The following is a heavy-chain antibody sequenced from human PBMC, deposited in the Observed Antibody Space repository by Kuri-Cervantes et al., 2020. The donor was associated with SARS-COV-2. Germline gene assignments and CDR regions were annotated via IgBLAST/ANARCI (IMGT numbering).Heavy chain of an antibody. D-gene: IGHD3-3*01. V-gene: IGHV3-11*04. CDR2: ISSSGSTI. Sequence: GESLKISCAAPGFTFSDYYMSWIRQAPGKGLEWVSYISSSGSTIYYADSVKGRFTISWDNAKNSLYLQMNSLRAEDTAVYYCARIQETTIFGVVIHLYYYMDVWGKGTTVTVSS. CDR3: ARIQETTIFGVVIHLYYYMDV. J-gene: IGHJ6*03. CDR1: GFTFSDYY.